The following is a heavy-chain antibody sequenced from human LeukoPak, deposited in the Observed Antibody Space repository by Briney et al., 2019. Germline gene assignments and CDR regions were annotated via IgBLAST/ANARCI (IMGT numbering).Heavy chain of an antibody. D-gene: IGHD3-16*01. Sequence: GGSLRLSCAASGFTFSAYWMHWVRQVPEKGLVWVSQIKSDGSGATYADSVKGRFTISRDNARNSLFLQMICLRVEDTAVYYCTRDRAYKTFDYWGQGALVTVSS. CDR1: GFTFSAYW. CDR2: IKSDGSGA. CDR3: TRDRAYKTFDY. V-gene: IGHV3-74*01. J-gene: IGHJ4*02.